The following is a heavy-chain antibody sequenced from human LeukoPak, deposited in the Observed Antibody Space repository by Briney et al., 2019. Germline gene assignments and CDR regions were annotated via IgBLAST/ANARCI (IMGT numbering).Heavy chain of an antibody. V-gene: IGHV3-23*01. CDR1: EFTFNTYA. Sequence: PGGSLRLSCAASEFTFNTYAMSWVRQAPGKGLEWVSGISGSGGTTYYADSLKGRFTISRDNSKNTLYLQMGSLRTEDTAVYYCAKDRVRYCSGGGCPRAFDIWGQGTMVTVSS. D-gene: IGHD2-15*01. CDR3: AKDRVRYCSGGGCPRAFDI. J-gene: IGHJ3*02. CDR2: ISGSGGTT.